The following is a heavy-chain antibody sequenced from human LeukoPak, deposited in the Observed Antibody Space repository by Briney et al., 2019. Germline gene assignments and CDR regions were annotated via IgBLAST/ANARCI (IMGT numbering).Heavy chain of an antibody. CDR3: ARVAYSSGWYVAYYYYGMDV. Sequence: SETLSLTCAVYGGSFSGYYWSWIRQPPGKGLEWIGEINHGGSTNYNPSLKSRVTISVDTSKNQFSLKLSSVTAADTAVYYCARVAYSSGWYVAYYYYGMDVWGQGTTVTVSS. D-gene: IGHD6-19*01. CDR2: INHGGST. V-gene: IGHV4-34*01. J-gene: IGHJ6*02. CDR1: GGSFSGYY.